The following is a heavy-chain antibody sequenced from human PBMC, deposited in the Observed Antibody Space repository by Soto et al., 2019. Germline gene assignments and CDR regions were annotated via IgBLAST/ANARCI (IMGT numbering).Heavy chain of an antibody. Sequence: GEALKISCKGSGYSFTSYWIGWVRQMLGKGLEWMGIIYPGDSDTRYSPSFQGQVTISADKSISTAYLQWSSLKASDTAMYYCARQRHPGPGDIVVVVAATRKDAFDIRGQGTMVTVSS. CDR3: ARQRHPGPGDIVVVVAATRKDAFDI. D-gene: IGHD2-15*01. CDR2: IYPGDSDT. J-gene: IGHJ3*02. V-gene: IGHV5-51*01. CDR1: GYSFTSYW.